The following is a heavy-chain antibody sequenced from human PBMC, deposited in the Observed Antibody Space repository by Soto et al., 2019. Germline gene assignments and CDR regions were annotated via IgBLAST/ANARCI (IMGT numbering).Heavy chain of an antibody. Sequence: GASVKVSCKASGYTFTSYYMHWVRQAPGQGLEWMGIINPSGGSTSYAQKFQGRVTMTRDTSTSTVYMELSSLRSQDTAVYYCARDMISGKEPPGPIYYYYYGMDVWGQGTTVTVSS. CDR2: INPSGGST. CDR3: ARDMISGKEPPGPIYYYYYGMDV. J-gene: IGHJ6*02. CDR1: GYTFTSYY. V-gene: IGHV1-46*01. D-gene: IGHD3-16*01.